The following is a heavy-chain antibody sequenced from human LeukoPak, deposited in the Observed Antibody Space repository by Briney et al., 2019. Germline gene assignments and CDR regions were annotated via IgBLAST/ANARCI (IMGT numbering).Heavy chain of an antibody. Sequence: PGGSLRLSCAASGFTFNSYWMSWVRQAPGQGLEWVANINQDARETNYVDSVKGRFIISRDNAKNSVYLQMNTLRVEDTARYYCARQWRSFDYWGQGALVTVSS. CDR2: INQDARET. CDR3: ARQWRSFDY. CDR1: GFTFNSYW. D-gene: IGHD6-19*01. V-gene: IGHV3-7*01. J-gene: IGHJ4*02.